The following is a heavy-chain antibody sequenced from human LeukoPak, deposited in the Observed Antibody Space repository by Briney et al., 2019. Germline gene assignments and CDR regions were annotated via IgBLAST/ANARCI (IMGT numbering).Heavy chain of an antibody. CDR3: ARKRATVTTSGYYGMDV. CDR1: GYTFTGYY. CDR2: INPNSGGT. Sequence: GASVKVSCKASGYTFTGYYMHWVRQAPGQGLEWMGWINPNSGGTNYAQKFQGRVTMTRDTSISTAYMELSRLRSDDTAVYYCARKRATVTTSGYYGMDVWGQGTTVTVSS. J-gene: IGHJ6*02. D-gene: IGHD4-17*01. V-gene: IGHV1-2*02.